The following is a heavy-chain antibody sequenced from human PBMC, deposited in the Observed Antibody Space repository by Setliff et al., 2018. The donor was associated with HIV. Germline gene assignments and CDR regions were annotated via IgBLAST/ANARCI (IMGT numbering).Heavy chain of an antibody. V-gene: IGHV1-3*01. CDR1: GYTFTSYA. Sequence: ASVKVSCKASGYTFTSYAMHWVRQAPGQRLEWMGWINAGNGNTKYSQKFQGRVTITRDTSASTAYMELRSLQSEDTAFYYCARSAHDSETGYWGQGTLVTVSS. CDR3: ARSAHDSETGY. CDR2: INAGNGNT. J-gene: IGHJ4*02. D-gene: IGHD5-12*01.